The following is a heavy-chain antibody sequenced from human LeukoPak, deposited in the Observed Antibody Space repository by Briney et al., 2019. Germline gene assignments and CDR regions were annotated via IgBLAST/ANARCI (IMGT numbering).Heavy chain of an antibody. Sequence: ASVKVSCKASGYTFTSYDINWVRQATGRGLEWMGWMNPNSGNTGYAQKFQGRVTMTRNTSISTAYMELSSLRSEDTAVYYCARVFRGWYELDYWGQGTLVTVSS. V-gene: IGHV1-8*01. CDR2: MNPNSGNT. D-gene: IGHD6-19*01. CDR1: GYTFTSYD. J-gene: IGHJ4*02. CDR3: ARVFRGWYELDY.